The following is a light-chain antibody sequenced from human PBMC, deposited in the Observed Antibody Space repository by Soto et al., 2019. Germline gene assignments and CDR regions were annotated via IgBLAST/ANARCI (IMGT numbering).Light chain of an antibody. CDR3: MIWHSSAWV. J-gene: IGLJ3*02. CDR2: YKSDSDK. V-gene: IGLV5-45*03. Sequence: QPVLTQPSSLSASPGASASLTCTLRGGINVGTYRIYWYQQKPGSPPQYLLRYKSDSDKQQGSGVPSRFSGSKDASANAGILLISGLQSEDEADYYCMIWHSSAWVFGGGTKLTVL. CDR1: GGINVGTYR.